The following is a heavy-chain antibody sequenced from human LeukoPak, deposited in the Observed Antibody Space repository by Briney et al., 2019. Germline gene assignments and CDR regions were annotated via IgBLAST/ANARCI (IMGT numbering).Heavy chain of an antibody. Sequence: PGGSLRLSCAASGFTFSSYSMNWVRQAPGKGLEWVSYISSSSTIYYADSVKGRFTISRDNAKNSLYLQMNSLRDEDPAVYYCARDNPAQGVYFDYGGQGTLVTVSS. J-gene: IGHJ4*02. D-gene: IGHD3-10*01. CDR1: GFTFSSYS. CDR3: ARDNPAQGVYFDY. V-gene: IGHV3-48*02. CDR2: ISSSSTI.